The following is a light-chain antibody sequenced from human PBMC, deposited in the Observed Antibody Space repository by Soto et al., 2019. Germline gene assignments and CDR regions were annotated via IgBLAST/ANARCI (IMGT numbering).Light chain of an antibody. CDR3: QQYSSYWT. Sequence: EMTQTPYYVFAAVGDRVTITFRASQGISSWLAWYQQKPGKAPKLLIYDASNLESGVPSRFSGSGSGTEFTLTISRLQPDDFATYYCQQYSSYWTFGQGAKVDIK. CDR2: DAS. J-gene: IGKJ1*01. V-gene: IGKV1-5*01. CDR1: QGISSW.